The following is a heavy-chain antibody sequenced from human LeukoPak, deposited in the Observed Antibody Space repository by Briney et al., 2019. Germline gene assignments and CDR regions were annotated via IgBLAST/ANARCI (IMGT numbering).Heavy chain of an antibody. CDR2: IFGGGST. D-gene: IGHD3-9*01. V-gene: IGHV3-53*01. Sequence: GGSLRLSCAASGFTVSSNYMSWVRQAPGKGLEWVSVIFGGGSTYYADSVKGRFTISRDNARNSLYLQMNNLRAEDTAIYYCARSPYHDILPDFWGQGTLVAVSS. CDR3: ARSPYHDILPDF. CDR1: GFTVSSNY. J-gene: IGHJ4*02.